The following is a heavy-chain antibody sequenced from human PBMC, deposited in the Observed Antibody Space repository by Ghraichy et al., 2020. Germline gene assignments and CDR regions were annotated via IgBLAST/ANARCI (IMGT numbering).Heavy chain of an antibody. D-gene: IGHD1-26*01. CDR3: ARAVGTYLGYFDH. Sequence: SETLSLTCDVSGASISSGEYSWSWIRQSPGKGLEWIGYIYNCGSTYYKSALKNRATISLDMAKNQVFLQLNSVTAADTAVYYCARAVGTYLGYFDHWSQGTLVTVSS. CDR1: GASISSGEYS. CDR2: IYNCGST. V-gene: IGHV4-30-4*07. J-gene: IGHJ4*02.